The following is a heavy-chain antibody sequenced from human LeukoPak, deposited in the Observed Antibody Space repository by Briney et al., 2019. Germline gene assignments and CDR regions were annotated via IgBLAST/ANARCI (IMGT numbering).Heavy chain of an antibody. J-gene: IGHJ4*02. CDR1: GYPVSSGYY. Sequence: SETLSLTCKMSGYPVSSGYYCGWIRQAPGKGLEWIGYIYYGGSTNYNPSLKSRVTISVDTSKNQFSLKLTAVTAADTAVYYCARGYGSGSYLNDYWGQGTLVTVSS. CDR2: IYYGGST. D-gene: IGHD3-10*01. CDR3: ARGYGSGSYLNDY. V-gene: IGHV4-61*01.